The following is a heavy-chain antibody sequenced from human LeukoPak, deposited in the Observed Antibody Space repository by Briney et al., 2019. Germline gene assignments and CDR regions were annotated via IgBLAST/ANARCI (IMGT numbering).Heavy chain of an antibody. Sequence: GGSLRLSCAASGFPFSNYWMSWVRQAPGKGLEWVANTNQDGAGKYYVDSAKGRFTISRDNAKNSLYLQMNSLRAEDTAIYYCARGDDFSGDYWGQGTLVTVSS. CDR2: TNQDGAGK. V-gene: IGHV3-7*04. D-gene: IGHD2-21*02. CDR3: ARGDDFSGDY. J-gene: IGHJ4*02. CDR1: GFPFSNYW.